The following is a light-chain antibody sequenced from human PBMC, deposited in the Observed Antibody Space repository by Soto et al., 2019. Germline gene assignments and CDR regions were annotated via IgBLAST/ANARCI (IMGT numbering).Light chain of an antibody. Sequence: EVVFTQSPDTLSLSPGERATLSCRASQSVNRGFLAWYQLKPGQAPRLLIYGASSRATGIPDRFSGSGSGTDFTLTISSLEPEDIAVYYCQQYDSAPWTFGQGTKVDIK. V-gene: IGKV3-20*01. CDR3: QQYDSAPWT. CDR2: GAS. CDR1: QSVNRGF. J-gene: IGKJ1*01.